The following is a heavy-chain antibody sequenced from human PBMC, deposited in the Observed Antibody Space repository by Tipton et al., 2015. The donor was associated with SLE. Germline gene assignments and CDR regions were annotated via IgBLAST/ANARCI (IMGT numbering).Heavy chain of an antibody. CDR1: GYPFTSYG. J-gene: IGHJ4*02. CDR3: ARDYGGYSGSSFFDY. CDR2: ISAYNGNT. Sequence: QLVQSGAEVKKPGASVKVSCKASGYPFTSYGFSWVRQVPGQGLVWMGCISAYNGNTNYAQKLQGRVTMTTDTSTSTAYMELRSLGSDDTAVYFCARDYGGYSGSSFFDYWGQGTLVTVSS. V-gene: IGHV1-18*04. D-gene: IGHD1-26*01.